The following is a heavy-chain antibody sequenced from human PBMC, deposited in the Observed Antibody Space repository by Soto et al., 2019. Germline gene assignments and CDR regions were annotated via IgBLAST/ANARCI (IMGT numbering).Heavy chain of an antibody. J-gene: IGHJ4*02. CDR2: ISHSGTV. CDR1: SVSITSSNW. V-gene: IGHV4-4*02. D-gene: IGHD3-22*01. Sequence: SETLSLTCDVSSVSITSSNWWTWVRQAPLKGLEWIGKISHSGTVNYNATLRSRVIISVDKPKNQLSLKLMSVTAADTAVYYCARDYEGFDYWGQGILVTVS. CDR3: ARDYEGFDY.